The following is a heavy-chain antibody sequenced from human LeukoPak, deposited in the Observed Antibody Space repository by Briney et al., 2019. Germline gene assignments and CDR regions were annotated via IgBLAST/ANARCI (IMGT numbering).Heavy chain of an antibody. J-gene: IGHJ4*02. CDR1: GYTFTGYY. CDR3: AKNYYDSSGYYHY. Sequence: ASVKVSCKASGYTFTGYYMHWVRQAPGQGLEWMGWINPNSGGTNYAQKFQGRVTMTRDTSISTAYMELSRLRSDDTAVYYCAKNYYDSSGYYHYWGPGTLVTVSS. D-gene: IGHD3-22*01. V-gene: IGHV1-2*02. CDR2: INPNSGGT.